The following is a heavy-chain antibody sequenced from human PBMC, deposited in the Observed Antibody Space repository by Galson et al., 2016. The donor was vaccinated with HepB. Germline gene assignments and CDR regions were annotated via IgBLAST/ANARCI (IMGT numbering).Heavy chain of an antibody. Sequence: PALVTPTQTLTLTCTFSGFSLSTTGEAVGWTRQPPGKALEWLALIHWNDDKRYSPSLKSRLTITKDTSKNQVVLTVTNMDPVDTATYFCAHRRSEYCNTVNCMCFDYWRQGTLATVSS. V-gene: IGHV2-5*01. J-gene: IGHJ4*02. CDR3: AHRRSEYCNTVNCMCFDY. CDR2: IHWNDDK. D-gene: IGHD2/OR15-2a*01. CDR1: GFSLSTTGEA.